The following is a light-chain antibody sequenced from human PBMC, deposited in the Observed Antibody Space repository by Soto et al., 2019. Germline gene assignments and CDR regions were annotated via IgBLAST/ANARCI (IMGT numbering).Light chain of an antibody. Sequence: IVLTQSPGTLSLSPGERATLSCSASQSVSSGYLAWYQQKPGQAPSLLIYGASSRATGIPDRFSGSGSGTDFTLTISRLEPEDFAVYYCQQRSNWPPVTFGQGTKVDIK. V-gene: IGKV3D-20*02. CDR3: QQRSNWPPVT. J-gene: IGKJ1*01. CDR2: GAS. CDR1: QSVSSGY.